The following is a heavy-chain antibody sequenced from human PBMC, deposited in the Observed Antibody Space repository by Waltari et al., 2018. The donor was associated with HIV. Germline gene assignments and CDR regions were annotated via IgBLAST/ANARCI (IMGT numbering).Heavy chain of an antibody. V-gene: IGHV4-38-2*01. J-gene: IGHJ4*02. Sequence: QVQLQESGPGLVKPSETLSLTCVVSGYSISSGYYWGWIRQPPGKGLEWIGSIYHTGSTYYNPSLKSRVTISVDTSKNQFSLNLSSVTAADTAVYYCARAYSGAYYYFDYWGQGTLVTVSS. CDR1: GYSISSGYY. CDR3: ARAYSGAYYYFDY. CDR2: IYHTGST. D-gene: IGHD2-21*01.